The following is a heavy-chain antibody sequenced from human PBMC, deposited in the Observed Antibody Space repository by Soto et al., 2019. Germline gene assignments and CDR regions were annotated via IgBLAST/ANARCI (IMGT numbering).Heavy chain of an antibody. J-gene: IGHJ3*01. CDR1: GFTFSDYA. V-gene: IGHV3-23*01. CDR3: AKDAGSRDGECLAHV. Sequence: EVQLLESGGHFVHPGGSLRLSCAASGFTFSDYAMIWIRQVPGKGLQWVSGLCGSGRGIHYAESVKGRFTISRDNSAYEVYLQMNNLRVEDAAIYYCAKDAGSRDGECLAHVWGQGTMVTVSS. CDR2: LCGSGRGI. D-gene: IGHD2-21*02.